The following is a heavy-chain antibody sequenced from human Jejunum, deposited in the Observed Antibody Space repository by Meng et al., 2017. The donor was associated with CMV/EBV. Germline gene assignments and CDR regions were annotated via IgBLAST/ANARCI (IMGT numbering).Heavy chain of an antibody. CDR1: GFTFRRYW. D-gene: IGHD1-26*01. J-gene: IGHJ4*02. CDR2: INNDGSST. V-gene: IGHV3-74*01. Sequence: LSCAASGFTFRRYWMHWVRQAPGKGLVWVSRINNDGSSTIYADSVKGRFTISRDNARNTLHLQMNSLRAEDTAVYYCARGGNSGTFDYWGQGTLVTVSS. CDR3: ARGGNSGTFDY.